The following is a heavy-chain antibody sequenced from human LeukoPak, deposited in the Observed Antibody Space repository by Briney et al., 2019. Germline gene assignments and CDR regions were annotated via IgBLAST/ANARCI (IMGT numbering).Heavy chain of an antibody. J-gene: IGHJ4*02. D-gene: IGHD3-10*01. CDR3: ASDRVLGSGSLDN. Sequence: PGGSLRLSSTASGFRFSDFWMHWVRQAPGKGLEWVSRIRGDWHDTTYADSVKGRFTISRDNAQNTLYLQMNSLRVEDTAVYYCASDRVLGSGSLDNWGQGTLVTVSS. CDR2: IRGDWHDT. CDR1: GFRFSDFW. V-gene: IGHV3-74*01.